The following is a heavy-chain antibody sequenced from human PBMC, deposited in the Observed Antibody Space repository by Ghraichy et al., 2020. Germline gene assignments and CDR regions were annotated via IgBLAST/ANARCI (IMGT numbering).Heavy chain of an antibody. V-gene: IGHV4-30-2*01. CDR1: GGSISSGSYS. D-gene: IGHD2-15*01. Sequence: SETLSLTCAVSGGSISSGSYSWNWIRQPPGKGLEWIGYISHSGSTYYNPSLKSRVTVSVDSSKNQFSLKLSSVTAADTAVYYCARGGSFLGGRGYYYQGMDVWGQGTTVTVSS. CDR3: ARGGSFLGGRGYYYQGMDV. CDR2: ISHSGST. J-gene: IGHJ6*02.